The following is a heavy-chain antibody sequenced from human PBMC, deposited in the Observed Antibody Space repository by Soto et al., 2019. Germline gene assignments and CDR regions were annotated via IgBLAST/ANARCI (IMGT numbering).Heavy chain of an antibody. J-gene: IGHJ6*02. CDR1: GYTFTTYY. V-gene: IGHV1-46*01. CDR3: ARELIAAAGSSYHYGMDV. Sequence: ASVKVSCKASGYTFTTYYIHWLRQAPGQGLEWMGIINPSGGSTTYAQKFQGRLTMTRDTSTSTIYMELSSLRSEDTAVYYCARELIAAAGSSYHYGMDVWGQGTTVTVYS. CDR2: INPSGGST. D-gene: IGHD6-13*01.